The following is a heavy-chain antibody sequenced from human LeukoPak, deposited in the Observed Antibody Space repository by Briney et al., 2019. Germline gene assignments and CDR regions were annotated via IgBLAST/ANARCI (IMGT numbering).Heavy chain of an antibody. CDR2: ISGSGGST. CDR1: GFTFSSYA. Sequence: PGGSLRLSCAASGFTFSSYAMSWVRQAPGKGLEWVSAISGSGGSTYYADSVKGRFTISRDNSKNTLYLQMNSLRAEDTAVYYCAKVSQGYCSSTSCYELSPLDYWGQGTLVTVSS. D-gene: IGHD2-2*01. CDR3: AKVSQGYCSSTSCYELSPLDY. J-gene: IGHJ4*02. V-gene: IGHV3-23*01.